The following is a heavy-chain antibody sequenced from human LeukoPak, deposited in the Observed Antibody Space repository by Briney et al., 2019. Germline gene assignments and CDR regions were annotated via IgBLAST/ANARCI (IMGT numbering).Heavy chain of an antibody. V-gene: IGHV4-34*01. D-gene: IGHD2-2*01. CDR1: GGSFSGYY. CDR3: ARGLGPDIVVVRAVEAAFDI. CDR2: INHSGST. Sequence: SETLSLTCAVYGGSFSGYYWSWIRQPPGKGLEWMGEINHSGSTNYNPSPKSRFTTSLDTSKNQFSLKLSSVTAADTDVYYCARGLGPDIVVVRAVEAAFDIWGQGTMVTVSS. J-gene: IGHJ3*02.